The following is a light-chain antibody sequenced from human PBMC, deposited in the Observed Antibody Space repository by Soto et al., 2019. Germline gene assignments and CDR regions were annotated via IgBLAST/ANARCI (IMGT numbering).Light chain of an antibody. CDR3: QQYNSFSLIT. CDR1: QSISRW. V-gene: IGKV1-5*01. J-gene: IGKJ5*01. CDR2: DAS. Sequence: IQMTQSPSTLCASVRDKVTITCRASQSISRWLAWYQQKPGKAPKILISDASILENGVPSRFSGTGSGTEFTLTISNLQPDDFATYFCQQYNSFSLITFGQGTRLAI.